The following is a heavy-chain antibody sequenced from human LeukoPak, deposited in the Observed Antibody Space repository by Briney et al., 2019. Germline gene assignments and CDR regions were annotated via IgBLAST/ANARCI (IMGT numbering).Heavy chain of an antibody. V-gene: IGHV1-18*01. J-gene: IGHJ4*02. D-gene: IGHD2-21*01. CDR2: ISAYNGNT. CDR3: ARDFVYCGGDCYSWGY. CDR1: GYTFTSYG. Sequence: ASVKVSCKASGYTFTSYGISWVRQAPGQRLEWMGWISAYNGNTNYAQKLQGRVTMTTDTSTSTAYMELRSLRSDDTAVYYCARDFVYCGGDCYSWGYWGQGTLVTVSS.